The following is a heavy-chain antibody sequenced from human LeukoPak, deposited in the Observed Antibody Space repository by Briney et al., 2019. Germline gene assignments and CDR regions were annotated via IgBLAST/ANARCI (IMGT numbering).Heavy chain of an antibody. CDR3: AREYGDYPFYYYYYYMDV. V-gene: IGHV4-39*07. Sequence: PSETLSLTCTVSGGSISSSSYYWGWIRQPPGKGLEWIGSIYYSGSTYYNPSLKSRVTISVDTSKNQFSLKLSSVTAADTAVYYCAREYGDYPFYYYYYYMDVWGKGTTVTVSS. CDR2: IYYSGST. D-gene: IGHD4-17*01. J-gene: IGHJ6*03. CDR1: GGSISSSSYY.